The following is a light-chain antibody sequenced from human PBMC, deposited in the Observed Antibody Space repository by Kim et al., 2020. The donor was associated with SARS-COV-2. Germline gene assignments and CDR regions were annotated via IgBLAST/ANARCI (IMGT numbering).Light chain of an antibody. Sequence: RATINCKSSQSILYSPSHKNYLAWYQQKPGQPPKLLIYWASTRESGVPDRFTDSGYGADFTLTISSLQAEDVAVYYCQQYYNSLYSFGQGTKLEI. V-gene: IGKV4-1*01. J-gene: IGKJ2*01. CDR1: QSILYSPSHKNY. CDR3: QQYYNSLYS. CDR2: WAS.